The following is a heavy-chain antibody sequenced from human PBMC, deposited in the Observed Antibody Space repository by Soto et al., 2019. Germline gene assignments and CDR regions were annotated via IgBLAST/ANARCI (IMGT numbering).Heavy chain of an antibody. V-gene: IGHV3-9*01. Sequence: EVQLVESGGGLVQPGRSLRLSCAASGFTFDNYAMHWVRQAPGKGLEWVSGISWNSGSIGYADSVKGRFTISRDNAKNSLYLQMNSLRAEDTALYYCAKSGGSGSYRLFDYWGQGILVTVSS. CDR3: AKSGGSGSYRLFDY. J-gene: IGHJ4*02. D-gene: IGHD3-10*01. CDR1: GFTFDNYA. CDR2: ISWNSGSI.